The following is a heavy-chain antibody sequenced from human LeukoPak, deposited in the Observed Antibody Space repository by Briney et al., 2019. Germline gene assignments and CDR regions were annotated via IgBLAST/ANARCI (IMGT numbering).Heavy chain of an antibody. CDR1: GGSISSSSYY. CDR2: IYYSGST. Sequence: MSSETLSLTCTVSGGSISSSSYYWGWIRQPPGKGLEWIGSIYYSGSTYYNPSLKSRVTISVDTSKNQFSLKLSSVTAADTAVYYCARHIGSDYDFWRRLIDYWGQGTLVTASS. J-gene: IGHJ4*02. CDR3: ARHIGSDYDFWRRLIDY. V-gene: IGHV4-39*01. D-gene: IGHD3-3*01.